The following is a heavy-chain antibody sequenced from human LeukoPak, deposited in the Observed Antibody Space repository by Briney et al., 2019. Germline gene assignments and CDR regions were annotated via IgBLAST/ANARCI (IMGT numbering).Heavy chain of an antibody. CDR1: GYTFTSYD. CDR2: MNPNSGNT. Sequence: ASVKVSCKASGYTFTSYDINWVRQASGQGLEWMGWMNPNSGNTASAQKFQGRVTMTTNTSISTAYMELTGLRSDDTAMYFCARKGLLGSGKPCFDPWGQGTLVTVSS. V-gene: IGHV1-8*01. J-gene: IGHJ5*02. CDR3: ARKGLLGSGKPCFDP. D-gene: IGHD2-15*01.